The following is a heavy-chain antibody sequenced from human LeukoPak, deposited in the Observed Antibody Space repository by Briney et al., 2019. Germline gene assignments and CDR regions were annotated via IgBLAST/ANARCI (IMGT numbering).Heavy chain of an antibody. V-gene: IGHV3-48*03. CDR1: GFTFSSYE. CDR2: ISSSGSTI. J-gene: IGHJ6*04. D-gene: IGHD3-10*02. Sequence: GGSLRLSCAASGFTFSSYEMNWVRQAPGKGLEWVSYISSSGSTIYYADFVKGRFTISRDNAKNSLYLQMNSLRAEDTAVYYCAELGITMIGGVWGKGTTVTISS. CDR3: AELGITMIGGV.